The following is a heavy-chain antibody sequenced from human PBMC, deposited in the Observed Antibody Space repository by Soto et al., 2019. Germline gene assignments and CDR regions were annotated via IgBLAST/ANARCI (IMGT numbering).Heavy chain of an antibody. CDR3: AKDGNLYGDYVIDY. J-gene: IGHJ4*02. CDR1: GFPFSSYA. Sequence: PGGSLRLSCAASGFPFSSYAMSWVRQAPGKGLEWVSAISGSGGSTYYADSVKGRFTISRDNSKNTLYLQMNSLRAEDTAVYYCAKDGNLYGDYVIDYWGQGTLVTVTS. V-gene: IGHV3-23*01. CDR2: ISGSGGST. D-gene: IGHD4-17*01.